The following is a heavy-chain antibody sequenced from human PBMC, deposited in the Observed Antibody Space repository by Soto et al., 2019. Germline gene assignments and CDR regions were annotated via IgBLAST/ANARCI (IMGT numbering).Heavy chain of an antibody. CDR1: EFTFSVFW. V-gene: IGHV3-74*01. Sequence: SLRLSCTDSEFTFSVFWIHWVRQAPGKGLEWVSRIDPYGTVLTYADSVKGRITISRDNAKNTMYLQMNSLRGEDTAMYYCTKDTFGERDSRGQGNLVSVSS. CDR2: IDPYGTVL. CDR3: TKDTFGERDS. J-gene: IGHJ4*02. D-gene: IGHD3-10*01.